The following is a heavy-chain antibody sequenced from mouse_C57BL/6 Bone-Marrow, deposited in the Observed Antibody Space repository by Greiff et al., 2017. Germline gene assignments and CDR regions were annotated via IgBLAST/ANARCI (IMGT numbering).Heavy chain of an antibody. CDR2: INYDGSST. V-gene: IGHV5-16*01. J-gene: IGHJ4*01. Sequence: EVQLVESEGGLVQPGSSMKLSCTASGFTFSDYYMAWVRQVPEKGLEWVANINYDGSSTYYLDSLKSRFIISRDNAKNILYLQMSSLKSEDTATYYCARVPNCYAMDYWGQGTSVTVSS. CDR3: ARVPNCYAMDY. D-gene: IGHD4-1*01. CDR1: GFTFSDYY.